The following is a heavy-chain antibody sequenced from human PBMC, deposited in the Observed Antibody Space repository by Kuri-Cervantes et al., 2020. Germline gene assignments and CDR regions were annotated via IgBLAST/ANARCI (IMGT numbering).Heavy chain of an antibody. Sequence: GESLKISCGASGFSFRNYGMHWVRQAPGKGLEWVAVISYNGNNKNYQDSVKGRFTISRDNSKNTLYLQMNSLRAEDTAVYYCARDFLQYSSSWGLDYWGQGTLVTVSS. CDR3: ARDFLQYSSSWGLDY. V-gene: IGHV3-30*03. CDR2: ISYNGNNK. CDR1: GFSFRNYG. D-gene: IGHD6-6*01. J-gene: IGHJ4*02.